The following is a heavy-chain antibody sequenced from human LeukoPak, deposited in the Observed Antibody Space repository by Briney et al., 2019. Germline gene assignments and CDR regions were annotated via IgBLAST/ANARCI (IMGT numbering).Heavy chain of an antibody. V-gene: IGHV4-59*11. Sequence: SETLSLTCTVSGGSISSHYWSWIRQPPGKGLEWIGYIYYSGSTNYNPSLKSRVTISVDTSKNQFSLKLSSVTAADTAVYYCARRTVGALTYGPGSQKGHYYYYMDVWGKGTTVTVSS. CDR2: IYYSGST. CDR1: GGSISSHY. J-gene: IGHJ6*03. CDR3: ARRTVGALTYGPGSQKGHYYYYMDV. D-gene: IGHD3-10*01.